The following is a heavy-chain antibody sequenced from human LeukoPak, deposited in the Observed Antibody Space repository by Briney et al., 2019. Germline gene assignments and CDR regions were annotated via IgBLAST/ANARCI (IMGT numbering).Heavy chain of an antibody. J-gene: IGHJ3*02. CDR3: ARSVATPGGAFDI. Sequence: SETLSLTCTVSGGSISSSSYYWGWIRQPPGKGLEWIGYIYYSGSTNYNPSLKSRVTISVDTSKNQFSLKLSSVTAADTAVYYCARSVATPGGAFDIWGQGTMVTVSS. CDR2: IYYSGST. D-gene: IGHD6-19*01. V-gene: IGHV4-61*05. CDR1: GGSISSSSYY.